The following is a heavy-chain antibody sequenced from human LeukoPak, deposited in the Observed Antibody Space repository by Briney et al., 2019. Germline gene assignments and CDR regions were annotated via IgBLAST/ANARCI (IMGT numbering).Heavy chain of an antibody. CDR3: ARDKEIGYCSGGSCYSDAFDI. J-gene: IGHJ3*02. D-gene: IGHD2-15*01. CDR2: ISGSGGST. Sequence: GGSLRLSCAASGFTFSSYAMSWVRQAPGKGLEWVSAISGSGGSTYYADSVKGRFTISRDNSKNTLYLQMNSLRAEDTAVYYCARDKEIGYCSGGSCYSDAFDIWGQGTMVTVSS. V-gene: IGHV3-23*01. CDR1: GFTFSSYA.